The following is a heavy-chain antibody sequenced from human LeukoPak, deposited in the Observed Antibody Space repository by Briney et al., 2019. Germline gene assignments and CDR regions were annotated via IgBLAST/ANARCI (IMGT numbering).Heavy chain of an antibody. J-gene: IGHJ4*02. D-gene: IGHD6-19*01. CDR1: GGSISSYY. V-gene: IGHV4-59*01. Sequence: PSETLSLTCTVSGGSISSYYWSWIRQPPGKGLEWIGYIYYSGSTNYNPSLKSRVTISVDTSKNQFSLKLSSVTAADTAVYYCARRAIAVAGTREFDYWGQGTLVTVSS. CDR3: ARRAIAVAGTREFDY. CDR2: IYYSGST.